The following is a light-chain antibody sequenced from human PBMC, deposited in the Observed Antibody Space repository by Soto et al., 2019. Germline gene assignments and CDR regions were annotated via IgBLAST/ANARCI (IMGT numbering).Light chain of an antibody. V-gene: IGKV1-39*01. J-gene: IGKJ4*01. CDR3: QQSYSTPLT. Sequence: DIQMTQSPSSLSASVGDRVTSTCRASQSITYYLNWYQQKPGKVPKLLIYAATSLRSGVPSRFSGSGSGTDFTLTISSLQPEDLASYYCQQSYSTPLTFGGGTKVEIK. CDR1: QSITYY. CDR2: AAT.